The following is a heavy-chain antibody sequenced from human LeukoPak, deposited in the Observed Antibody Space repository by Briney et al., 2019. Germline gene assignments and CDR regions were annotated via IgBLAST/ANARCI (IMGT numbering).Heavy chain of an antibody. CDR2: INHSGST. CDR3: ARVAPPRFWELLTYYYYGMDV. J-gene: IGHJ6*02. CDR1: GGSFSGYY. D-gene: IGHD3-10*01. Sequence: SETLSLTCAVYGGSFSGYYWSWIRQPPGKGLEWIGGINHSGSTNYNPSLKSRVTISVDTSKNQSSLKLSSVTAADTAVYYCARVAPPRFWELLTYYYYGMDVWGQGTTVTVSS. V-gene: IGHV4-34*01.